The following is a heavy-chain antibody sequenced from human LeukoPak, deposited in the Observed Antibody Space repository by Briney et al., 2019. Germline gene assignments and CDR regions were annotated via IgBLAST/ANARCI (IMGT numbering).Heavy chain of an antibody. CDR2: ISGSDGRT. J-gene: IGHJ4*02. V-gene: IGHV3-23*01. CDR1: GFTFSSYA. CDR3: AKDDGDSNGSYDF. Sequence: PGGSLRLSCAASGFTFSSYAMSWVRQAPGKALEWGSGISGSDGRTYYADSVKGRFTISRDNSKNTLYLQINTLRAEDTAVYYCAKDDGDSNGSYDFWGQGTLVTVSS. D-gene: IGHD3-22*01.